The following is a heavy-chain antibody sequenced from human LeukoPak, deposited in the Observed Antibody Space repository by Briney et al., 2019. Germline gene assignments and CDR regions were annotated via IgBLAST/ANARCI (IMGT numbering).Heavy chain of an antibody. Sequence: PGGSLRLSCAASGFTFSSYWMHWVRQAPGKGLEWVTVIGHDGSNKYYADSVKGRFTISRDNSKNTLYLQMNSLRAEDTAVYYCARGGLWFGGTKRAFDYWGQGTLVTVSS. V-gene: IGHV3-30*03. CDR1: GFTFSSYW. J-gene: IGHJ4*02. D-gene: IGHD3-10*01. CDR3: ARGGLWFGGTKRAFDY. CDR2: IGHDGSNK.